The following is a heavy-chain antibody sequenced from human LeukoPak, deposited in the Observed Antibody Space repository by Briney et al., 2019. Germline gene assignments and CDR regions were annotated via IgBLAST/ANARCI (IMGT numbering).Heavy chain of an antibody. CDR2: INHSGST. CDR1: GGSFSGYY. D-gene: IGHD3-10*01. CDR3: ARYYYGSGSYYYFDS. V-gene: IGHV4-34*01. J-gene: IGHJ4*02. Sequence: KPSETLSLTCAVYGGSFSGYYWSWIRQPPGKGLEWIGEINHSGSTNYNPSLKSRVTMSVDTSKNQFSLKLSSVTAADTAVYYCARYYYGSGSYYYFDSWGQGTLVTVSS.